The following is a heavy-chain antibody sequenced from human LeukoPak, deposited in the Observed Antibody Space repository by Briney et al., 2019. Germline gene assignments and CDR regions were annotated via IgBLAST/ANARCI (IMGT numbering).Heavy chain of an antibody. D-gene: IGHD6-19*01. CDR3: ARDWFESGWHLDY. V-gene: IGHV3-30*03. CDR1: GFTFSNYG. Sequence: GSLRLSCAASGFTFSNYGMHWVRQAPGKGLEWVAVISYDGSNKYYADSVKGRFTISRDNFKNILFLDMASLGPEDTAVYYCARDWFESGWHLDYWGQGALVTVSS. J-gene: IGHJ4*02. CDR2: ISYDGSNK.